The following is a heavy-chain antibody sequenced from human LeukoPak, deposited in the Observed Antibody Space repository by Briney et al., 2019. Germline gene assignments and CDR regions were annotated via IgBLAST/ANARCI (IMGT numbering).Heavy chain of an antibody. Sequence: GGSLRLSCAASGFTFSSFGMHWGRQAPGKGLEWVAVIWYDGSNKYYADSVKGRFTISRDNSKNTLYLQMNSLRAEDTAVYYRAKVGKEYSSSPFDYWGQGTLVTVSS. CDR3: AKVGKEYSSSPFDY. CDR1: GFTFSSFG. J-gene: IGHJ4*02. V-gene: IGHV3-33*06. D-gene: IGHD6-6*01. CDR2: IWYDGSNK.